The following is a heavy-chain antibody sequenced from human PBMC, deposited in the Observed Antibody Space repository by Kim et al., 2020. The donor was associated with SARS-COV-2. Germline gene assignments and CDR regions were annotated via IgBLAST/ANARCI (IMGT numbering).Heavy chain of an antibody. V-gene: IGHV1-24*01. CDR2: FDPEDGET. CDR3: ATVGGVRNWGYFDY. CDR1: GYTLTELS. D-gene: IGHD7-27*01. J-gene: IGHJ4*02. Sequence: ASVKVSCKVSGYTLTELSMHWVRQAPGKGLEWMGVFDPEDGETIYAQKFQGRVTMTEDTSTDTAYMELSSLRSEDTAVYYCATVGGVRNWGYFDYWGQGTLVTISS.